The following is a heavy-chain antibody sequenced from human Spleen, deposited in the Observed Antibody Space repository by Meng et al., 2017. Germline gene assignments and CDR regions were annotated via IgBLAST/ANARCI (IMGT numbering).Heavy chain of an antibody. D-gene: IGHD3-3*01. J-gene: IGHJ4*02. Sequence: VQLQQWGAGLLNALETLSLSCAVYGGSFSGYYWSWIRQPPGKGLEWIGEINHSGSTNYNPSLKGRVTISVDTSKNQFSLKLSSVTAADTAVYYCARNDFWSGYFDYWGQGTLVTVSS. CDR3: ARNDFWSGYFDY. CDR1: GGSFSGYY. V-gene: IGHV4-34*01. CDR2: INHSGST.